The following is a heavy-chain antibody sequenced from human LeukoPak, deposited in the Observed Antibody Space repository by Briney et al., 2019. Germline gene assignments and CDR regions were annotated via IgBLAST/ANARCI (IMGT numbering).Heavy chain of an antibody. J-gene: IGHJ4*02. CDR2: IYHSGST. CDR1: GGSISSSNW. D-gene: IGHD6-19*01. CDR3: ARHRDYGSGWYGFDY. V-gene: IGHV4-4*02. Sequence: SETLSLTCAVSGGSISSSNWWSWVRQPPGKGLEWIGEIYHSGSTNYNPSLKSRVTISVDKSKNQFSLKLSSVTAADTAVYYCARHRDYGSGWYGFDYWGQGTLVTVSS.